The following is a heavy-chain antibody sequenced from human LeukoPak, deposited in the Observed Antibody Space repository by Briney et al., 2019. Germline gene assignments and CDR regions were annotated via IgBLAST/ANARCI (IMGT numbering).Heavy chain of an antibody. J-gene: IGHJ4*02. CDR1: GYTFTSYY. CDR3: AISSSLTGYFDY. CDR2: INPSGGST. V-gene: IGHV1-46*01. Sequence: GASVKVSCKASGYTFTSYYMHWVRQAPGQGLEWMGIINPSGGSTSYAQKFQGRVTMTRDTSTSTVYMELSSLRSEDTAVYYCAISSSLTGYFDYWGQGTLVTVSS. D-gene: IGHD6-13*01.